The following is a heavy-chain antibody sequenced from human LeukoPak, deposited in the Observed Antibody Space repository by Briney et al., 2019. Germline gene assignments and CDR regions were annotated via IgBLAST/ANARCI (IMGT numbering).Heavy chain of an antibody. CDR2: ISSSSSYI. D-gene: IGHD3-3*01. J-gene: IGHJ4*02. Sequence: GGSLRLSCAASGFTFSSYSMNWVRRAPGKGLEWVSSISSSSSYIYYADSVKGRFTISRDNAKNSLYLQMNSLRAEDTAVYYCASAPITIFGVVRPDYWGQGTLVTVSS. CDR1: GFTFSSYS. V-gene: IGHV3-21*01. CDR3: ASAPITIFGVVRPDY.